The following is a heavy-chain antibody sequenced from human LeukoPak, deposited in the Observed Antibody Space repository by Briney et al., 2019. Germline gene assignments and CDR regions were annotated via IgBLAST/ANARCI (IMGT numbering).Heavy chain of an antibody. CDR3: TTDYYYDSSGYLGDY. CDR2: IKSKTDGGTT. J-gene: IGHJ4*02. V-gene: IGHV3-15*01. D-gene: IGHD3-22*01. Sequence: GGSLRLSCAASGLTFSNAWMSWVRQAPGKGLEWVGRIKSKTDGGTTDYAAPVKGRFTISRDDSKNTLYLQMNSLKTEDPAVYYCTTDYYYDSSGYLGDYWGQGTLSPSPQ. CDR1: GLTFSNAW.